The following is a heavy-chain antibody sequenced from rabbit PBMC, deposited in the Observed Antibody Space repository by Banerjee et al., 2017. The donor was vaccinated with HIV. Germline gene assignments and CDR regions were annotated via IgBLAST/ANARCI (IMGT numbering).Heavy chain of an antibody. CDR2: INSNTGNT. D-gene: IGHD7-1*01. CDR3: ARNIGGADYGYTTLNL. Sequence: QEQLEESGGDLVKPEGSLTLTCTASAFSFNNNYVMCWVRQAPGKGLEWIACINSNTGNTVYASWAKGPFTISKASSTTVTLQMTSLTSADTATYFCARNIGGADYGYTTLNLWGQGTLVTV. CDR1: AFSFNNNYV. V-gene: IGHV1S45*01. J-gene: IGHJ4*01.